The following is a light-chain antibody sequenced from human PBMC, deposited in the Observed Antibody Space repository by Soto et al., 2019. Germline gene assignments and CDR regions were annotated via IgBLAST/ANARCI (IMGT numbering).Light chain of an antibody. CDR1: RSDVGGYTL. J-gene: IGLJ2*01. Sequence: QSALAQPASVSGSPGQSITISCTGTRSDVGGYTLVSWFQQYPGKAPKLMIYEDNKRPSGVSDRFSGSKSGNTASLTISGLQAEDEADYYCCSYAGGSSVLFGRGTKLTVL. CDR2: EDN. CDR3: CSYAGGSSVL. V-gene: IGLV2-23*01.